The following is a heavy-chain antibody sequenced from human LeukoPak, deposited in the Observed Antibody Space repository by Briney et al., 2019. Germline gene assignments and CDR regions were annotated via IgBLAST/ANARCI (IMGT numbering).Heavy chain of an antibody. CDR1: GFTLSSYA. J-gene: IGHJ6*04. CDR2: ISYDGSNK. D-gene: IGHD5-18*01. V-gene: IGHV3-30*04. CDR3: ARDRQLWLTDYYYYYGMDV. Sequence: GGSLRLPCAASGFTLSSYAMHWVRQAPGKGLEGVAVISYDGSNKYYADSVKSRFPISRDNYKNTLYLQMNSLRAEDTAVYYCARDRQLWLTDYYYYYGMDVWGKGTTVTVSS.